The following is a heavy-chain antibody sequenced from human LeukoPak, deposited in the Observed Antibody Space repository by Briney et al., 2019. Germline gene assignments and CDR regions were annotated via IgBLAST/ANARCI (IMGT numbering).Heavy chain of an antibody. CDR1: GFTFSSYT. CDR2: ISSSGSTI. D-gene: IGHD6-19*01. CDR3: ARDWGQWLVTYWFDP. J-gene: IGHJ5*02. Sequence: GGSLRLSCAASGFTFSSYTMNWVRQAAGKGLEWVSYISSSGSTIYYADSVKGRFTISRDNAKNSLYLQMNSLRAEDTAVYYCARDWGQWLVTYWFDPWGQGTLVTVSS. V-gene: IGHV3-48*04.